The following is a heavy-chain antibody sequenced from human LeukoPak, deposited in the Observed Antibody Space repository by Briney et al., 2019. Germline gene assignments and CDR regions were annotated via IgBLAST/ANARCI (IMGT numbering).Heavy chain of an antibody. J-gene: IGHJ4*02. CDR1: GDTFLNYA. V-gene: IGHV1-69*13. Sequence: SVKVSCKASGDTFLNYAVSWVRQAPGQGLEWMGGIIPAFAKTNYTEKFQGRVTITADDSMNTAYMEVSSLRSDDTAMYYCATSGHYDSGGYFYYFDYWGQGALVTVSS. CDR2: IIPAFAKT. D-gene: IGHD3-22*01. CDR3: ATSGHYDSGGYFYYFDY.